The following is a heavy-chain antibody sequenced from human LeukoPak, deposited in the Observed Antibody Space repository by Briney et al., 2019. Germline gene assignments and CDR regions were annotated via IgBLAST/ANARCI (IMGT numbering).Heavy chain of an antibody. D-gene: IGHD6-19*01. CDR1: GFTFSSYS. V-gene: IGHV3-21*01. J-gene: IGHJ4*02. Sequence: PGGSLRLSCAASGFTFSSYSMNWVRQAPGKGLEWVSSISSSSSYIYYADSVKGRFTISRDNAKNSLYLQMNSLRAEDTAVYYCARDGLYSSGWRDFDYWGQGTLVTVSS. CDR3: ARDGLYSSGWRDFDY. CDR2: ISSSSSYI.